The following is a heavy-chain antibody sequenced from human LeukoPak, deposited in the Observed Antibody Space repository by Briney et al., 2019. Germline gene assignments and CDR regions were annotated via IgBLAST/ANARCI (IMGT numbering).Heavy chain of an antibody. CDR2: INHSGRT. V-gene: IGHV4-34*01. J-gene: IGHJ4*02. CDR1: GGSFSGYY. Sequence: SETLSLTCVVHGGSFSGYYWSWLRQPQGKGLEWIGEINHSGRTNHHPSVKSRITISVDTSKNQFSLKLSSVNAAATAGYYCARGYDSSDYPFDYWGQGTLVTVSS. D-gene: IGHD3-22*01. CDR3: ARGYDSSDYPFDY.